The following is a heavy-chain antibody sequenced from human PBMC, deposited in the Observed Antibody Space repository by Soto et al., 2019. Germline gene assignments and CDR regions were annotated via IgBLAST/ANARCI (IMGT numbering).Heavy chain of an antibody. CDR2: IHHSAGT. J-gene: IGHJ4*02. CDR3: ARLVYDTRLNYLYRDS. Sequence: QVLLHESGPGLVKPSGTLSLTCTVSGVSISRGDWWSWVRQAPGKELQWIGEIHHSAGTSSHPSLRSRVALSVDTSKNHFSLNLKSVTAADTGVYYCARLVYDTRLNYLYRDSWGQGLLVTLSS. CDR1: GVSISRGDW. V-gene: IGHV4-4*02. D-gene: IGHD3-16*02.